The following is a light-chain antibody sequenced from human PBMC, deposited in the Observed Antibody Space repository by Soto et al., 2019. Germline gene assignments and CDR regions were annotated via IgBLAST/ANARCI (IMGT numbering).Light chain of an antibody. CDR3: QQYNSS. J-gene: IGKJ1*01. CDR2: TAS. Sequence: DIQMTQSPSTLSASVGDRFTITCRASQSISSWLSWYQQKPGKSXKLLIYTASSLASGVPSRFSGSGSGKEFTPTISRLQPDDFATYYCQQYNSSFGQGTQVDIK. CDR1: QSISSW. V-gene: IGKV1-5*03.